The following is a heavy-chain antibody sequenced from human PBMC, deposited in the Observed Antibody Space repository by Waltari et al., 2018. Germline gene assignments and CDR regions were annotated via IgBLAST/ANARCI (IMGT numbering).Heavy chain of an antibody. J-gene: IGHJ4*02. Sequence: QVQLQQSGPGLVKPSQTLSLTCAVSGDSVSVNSAAAWNWSRQSPARGLEWRVRTYDRSKWPNEYAVSVRSLITINPDTAKNQFSRHLNSVTPEDTAVYYCARGSSSSFDSWGQGILVTVSS. CDR2: TYDRSKWPN. D-gene: IGHD6-13*01. CDR3: ARGSSSSFDS. CDR1: GDSVSVNSAAA. V-gene: IGHV6-1*01.